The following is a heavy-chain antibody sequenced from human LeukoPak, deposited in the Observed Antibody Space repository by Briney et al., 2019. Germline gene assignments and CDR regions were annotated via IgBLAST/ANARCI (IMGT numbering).Heavy chain of an antibody. Sequence: GGSLRLSCAASGFTVRSNYMSWVRQAPGKGLEWVSVIYSGGSTYYADSVKGRFTISRDNSKNTLYLQMNSLRAEDTAVYYCARDRGDGYNSRPYYYYYGMDVWGQGTTDTVPS. V-gene: IGHV3-53*01. D-gene: IGHD5-24*01. J-gene: IGHJ6*02. CDR3: ARDRGDGYNSRPYYYYYGMDV. CDR1: GFTVRSNY. CDR2: IYSGGST.